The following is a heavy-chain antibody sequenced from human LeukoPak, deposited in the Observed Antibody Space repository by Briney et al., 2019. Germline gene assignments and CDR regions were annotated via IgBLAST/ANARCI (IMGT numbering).Heavy chain of an antibody. D-gene: IGHD5-12*01. V-gene: IGHV6-1*01. CDR2: TYYRSKWYN. Sequence: SQTLSLTCAISGDSVSSNSAAWNWIRQSPSRGLEWLGRTYYRSKWYNDYAVSVKSRITINPDTTKNQFSLQLNSVTPEDTAVYYCARTTYSGYDSLPNYFDYWGQGTLVTVSS. J-gene: IGHJ4*02. CDR1: GDSVSSNSAA. CDR3: ARTTYSGYDSLPNYFDY.